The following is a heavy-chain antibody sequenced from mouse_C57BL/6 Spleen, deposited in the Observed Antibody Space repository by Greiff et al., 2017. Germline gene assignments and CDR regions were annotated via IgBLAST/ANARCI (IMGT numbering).Heavy chain of an antibody. V-gene: IGHV1-26*01. CDR3: ARRVYYGNFDY. D-gene: IGHD2-1*01. CDR1: GYTFTDYY. Sequence: EVQLQQSGPELVKPGASVKISCKASGYTFTDYYMNWVKQSHGKSLEWIGDINPNNGGTSYNQKFKGKAPLTVDKSSSTAYMELRSLTSEDSAVYYCARRVYYGNFDYWGQGTTLTVSS. CDR2: INPNNGGT. J-gene: IGHJ2*01.